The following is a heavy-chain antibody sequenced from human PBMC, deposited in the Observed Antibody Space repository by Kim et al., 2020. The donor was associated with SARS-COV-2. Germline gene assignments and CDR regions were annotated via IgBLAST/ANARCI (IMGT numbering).Heavy chain of an antibody. CDR2: ISSSSSYI. J-gene: IGHJ4*02. D-gene: IGHD5-12*01. Sequence: GGSLRLSCAASGFTFSSYSMNWVRQAPGKGLEWVSIISSSSSYIYYADSVKGRFTISRDNAKNSQYLQMNSLRAEDTAVYYCARDSDILATIGIDYWGQGTLVTVSS. V-gene: IGHV3-21*01. CDR3: ARDSDILATIGIDY. CDR1: GFTFSSYS.